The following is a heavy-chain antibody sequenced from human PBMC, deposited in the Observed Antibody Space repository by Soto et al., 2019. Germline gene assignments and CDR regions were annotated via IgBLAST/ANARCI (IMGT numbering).Heavy chain of an antibody. CDR1: GDSISTYY. CDR3: ARHALGHIWYFYL. V-gene: IGHV4-59*08. CDR2: MHNSGST. J-gene: IGHJ2*01. Sequence: QVQLQESGPGLVKPSETLSLTCTVSGDSISTYYWSWIRQPPGKRLEWIGYMHNSGSTNYNFPLKSRVTMSLDTSKNQFSLNLNSVTAADTAVYYCARHALGHIWYFYLWGRGTLVTVSS.